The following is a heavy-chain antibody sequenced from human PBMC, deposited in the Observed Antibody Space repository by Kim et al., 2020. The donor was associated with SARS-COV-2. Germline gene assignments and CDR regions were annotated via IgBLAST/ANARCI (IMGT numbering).Heavy chain of an antibody. D-gene: IGHD6-13*01. CDR3: ARRGYSPLYY. Sequence: GGSLRLSCAASGFTVSSNYMSRVRQAPGKGLEWVSVIYSGGSTYYADSVKGRFTISRDNSKNTLDLQMNSLRAEDTAVYYCARRGYSPLYYWGQGTLVTVSS. CDR2: IYSGGST. V-gene: IGHV3-66*01. CDR1: GFTVSSNY. J-gene: IGHJ4*02.